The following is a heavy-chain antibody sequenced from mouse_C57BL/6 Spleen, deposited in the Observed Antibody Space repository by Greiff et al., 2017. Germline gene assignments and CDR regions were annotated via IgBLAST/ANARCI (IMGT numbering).Heavy chain of an antibody. V-gene: IGHV5-9*01. CDR1: GFTFSSYT. J-gene: IGHJ4*01. CDR2: ISGGGGNT. CDR3: ARHSEDYYGSSGMDY. Sequence: EVQVVESGGGLVKPGGSLKLSCAASGFTFSSYTMSWVRQTPEKRLEWVATISGGGGNTYYPDSVKGRFTISRDNAKNTLYLQMSSLRSEDTALYYCARHSEDYYGSSGMDYWGQGTSVTVSS. D-gene: IGHD1-1*01.